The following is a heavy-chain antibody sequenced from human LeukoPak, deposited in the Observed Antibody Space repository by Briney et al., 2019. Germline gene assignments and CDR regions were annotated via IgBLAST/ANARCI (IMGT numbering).Heavy chain of an antibody. Sequence: ASVKVSCKTSGFTFTAYYMHWVRQAPGQGLEWMGWINPNSGGTNYAQKFQGRVTMTRDTSISTAYMELSRLRSDDTAVYYCARAPTYYYDSSGYYTDYWGQGTLVTVSS. D-gene: IGHD3-22*01. CDR1: GFTFTAYY. CDR3: ARAPTYYYDSSGYYTDY. V-gene: IGHV1-2*02. CDR2: INPNSGGT. J-gene: IGHJ4*02.